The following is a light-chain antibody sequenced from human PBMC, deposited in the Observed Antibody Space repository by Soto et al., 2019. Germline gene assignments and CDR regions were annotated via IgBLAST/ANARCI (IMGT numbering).Light chain of an antibody. CDR1: QSISSY. Sequence: EIVLTQSPATLSLSPGERATLSCRASQSISSYLAWYQQKRGQAPRLLIYDASTRATGIPARFSGSGSGTDFNLTISSLEPEDFAVYYCQQRSSWPRTFGQGTMVEI. V-gene: IGKV3-11*01. J-gene: IGKJ1*01. CDR2: DAS. CDR3: QQRSSWPRT.